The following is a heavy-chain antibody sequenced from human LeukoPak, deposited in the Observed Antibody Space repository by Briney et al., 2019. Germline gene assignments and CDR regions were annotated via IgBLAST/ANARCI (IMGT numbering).Heavy chain of an antibody. J-gene: IGHJ3*02. CDR1: GFTFSSYG. Sequence: GGSLRLSCAASGFTFSSYGMHWVRQAPGKGLEWVAVISYDGSNKYYADSVKGRFTISRDNSKNTLYLQMNSLRAEDTAVYYCARDPANVWWLSPGQMGEDAFDIWGQGTMVTVSS. CDR2: ISYDGSNK. V-gene: IGHV3-30*03. D-gene: IGHD5-12*01. CDR3: ARDPANVWWLSPGQMGEDAFDI.